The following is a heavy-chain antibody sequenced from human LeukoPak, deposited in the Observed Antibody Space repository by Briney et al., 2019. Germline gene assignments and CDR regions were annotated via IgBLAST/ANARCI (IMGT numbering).Heavy chain of an antibody. Sequence: GGSLRPSCAASGFTFSSYAMSWVRQAPGKGLEWVSAIGTAGDTYYTGSVKGRFTISRENAKNSLYLQMNSLRAGDTAVYYCARVAKERVGGVYYFDYWGQGTLVTVSS. V-gene: IGHV3-13*01. CDR3: ARVAKERVGGVYYFDY. J-gene: IGHJ4*02. D-gene: IGHD1-1*01. CDR1: GFTFSSYA. CDR2: IGTAGDT.